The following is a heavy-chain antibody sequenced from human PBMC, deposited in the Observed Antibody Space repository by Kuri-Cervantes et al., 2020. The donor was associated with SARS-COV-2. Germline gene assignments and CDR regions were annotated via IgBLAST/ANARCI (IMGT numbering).Heavy chain of an antibody. CDR2: IDSSSYYI. CDR1: GFTFSGYS. J-gene: IGHJ4*02. CDR3: AREEGGELGEAFDY. D-gene: IGHD7-27*01. Sequence: GGSLRLSCAASGFTFSGYSMNWIRQAPGKGLEWVASIDSSSYYIYHADSVKGRLTISRDNAKTSVYLQMNSLKAEDTAVYYCAREEGGELGEAFDYWGQGALVTVSS. V-gene: IGHV3-21*01.